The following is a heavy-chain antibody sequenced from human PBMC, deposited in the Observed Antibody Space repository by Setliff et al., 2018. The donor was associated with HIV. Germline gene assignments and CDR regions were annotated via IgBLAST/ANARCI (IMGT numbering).Heavy chain of an antibody. CDR3: ARMGAARPLYYYGMDV. CDR2: SYHSWSP. Sequence: PSETLSLTCSVFRGSLSSGGYYWSWIRQHPGKGLEWIGYSYHSWSPSYNPSLKSRTTISVDTSKNEFSLKLSSVTAADTAVYYCARMGAARPLYYYGMDVWGRGTTVTVSS. J-gene: IGHJ6*02. CDR1: RGSLSSGGYY. V-gene: IGHV4-31*03. D-gene: IGHD6-6*01.